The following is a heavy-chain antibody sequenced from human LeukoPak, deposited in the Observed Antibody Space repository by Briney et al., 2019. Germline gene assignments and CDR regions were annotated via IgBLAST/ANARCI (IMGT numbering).Heavy chain of an antibody. D-gene: IGHD3-9*01. CDR3: ARVGVYDILTGYYNWFDP. CDR2: IIPIFGTA. CDR1: GGTFSSYA. J-gene: IGHJ5*02. Sequence: SVKVSCKASGGTFSSYAISWVRQAPGQGLEWMGGIIPIFGTANYAQKFQGRVTITADESTSTAYMELSSLRSEDTAVYYCARVGVYDILTGYYNWFDPWGQGTLVTVSS. V-gene: IGHV1-69*13.